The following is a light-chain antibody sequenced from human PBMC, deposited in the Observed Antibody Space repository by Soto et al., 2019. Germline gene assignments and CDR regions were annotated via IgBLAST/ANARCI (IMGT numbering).Light chain of an antibody. V-gene: IGKV3-11*01. CDR2: EAS. J-gene: IGKJ4*01. CDR3: QQHAHWPLT. Sequence: EIVLTQSPATLSLSPGERATRSCRASQSVGNNLAWYQQKPGQAPGLLIYEASTRATGIPARFSGSGSGTDFTLTISSLEPEDFAVYYCQQHAHWPLTFGGGTKADIK. CDR1: QSVGNN.